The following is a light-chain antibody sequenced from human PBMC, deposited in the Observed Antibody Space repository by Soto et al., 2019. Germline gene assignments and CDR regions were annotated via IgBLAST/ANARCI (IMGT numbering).Light chain of an antibody. Sequence: DIQMTQSPSSLSASVGDRVTITCQARQAISNYLNWYQQKPGKAPKLLIYDASNLETGVPSRFSGSGSGTDFTFTISSLQPEDIATYYCQQYDNLPLTCGGGTKVEIK. CDR2: DAS. J-gene: IGKJ4*01. CDR1: QAISNY. CDR3: QQYDNLPLT. V-gene: IGKV1-33*01.